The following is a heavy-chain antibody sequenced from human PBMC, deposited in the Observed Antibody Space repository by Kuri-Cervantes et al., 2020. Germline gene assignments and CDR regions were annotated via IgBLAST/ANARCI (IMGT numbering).Heavy chain of an antibody. CDR3: ARDSQIAATTADWYFDL. V-gene: IGHV3-21*01. Sequence: GGSLRLSCAASGFTFSSYSMNWVRQAPGKGLEWVSSISSSSSYIYYADSVKGRFTISRDNAKNSLYLQMNSLRTEDTAVYYCARDSQIAATTADWYFDLWGRGTLVTVSS. CDR1: GFTFSSYS. CDR2: ISSSSSYI. D-gene: IGHD6-13*01. J-gene: IGHJ2*01.